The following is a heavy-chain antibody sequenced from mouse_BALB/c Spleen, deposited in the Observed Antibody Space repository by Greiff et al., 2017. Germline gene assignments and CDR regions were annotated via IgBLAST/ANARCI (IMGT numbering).Heavy chain of an antibody. V-gene: IGHV5-4*02. J-gene: IGHJ4*01. CDR1: GFTFSDYY. CDR3: ARRVPTAPYAMDY. Sequence: DVQLVESGGGLVKPGGSLKLSCAASGFTFSDYYMYWVRQTPEKRLEWVATISDGGSYTYYPDSVKGRFTISRDNAKNNLYLQMSSLKSEDTAMYYCARRVPTAPYAMDYWGQGTSVTVSS. D-gene: IGHD5-1*01. CDR2: ISDGGSYT.